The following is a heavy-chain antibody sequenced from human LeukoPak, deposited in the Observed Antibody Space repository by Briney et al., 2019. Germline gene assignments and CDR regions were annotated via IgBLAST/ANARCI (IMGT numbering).Heavy chain of an antibody. CDR3: ARDAIGATTFHDAFDK. CDR2: ISAYNGNT. J-gene: IGHJ3*02. CDR1: GYTFTSYG. D-gene: IGHD1-26*01. V-gene: IGHV1-18*01. Sequence: GASVKVSCKASGYTFTSYGISWVRQAPGQGLEWMGWISAYNGNTNYAQKLQGRVTMTTDTSTSTAYMELRSLRSDDTAVYYCARDAIGATTFHDAFDKWGQGTMVTVSS.